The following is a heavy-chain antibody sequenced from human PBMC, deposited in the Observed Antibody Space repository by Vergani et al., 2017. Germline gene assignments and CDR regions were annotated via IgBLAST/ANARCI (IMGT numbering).Heavy chain of an antibody. D-gene: IGHD6-13*01. CDR3: ARDVRIAAAGPYYYYMDV. CDR2: IIPIFGTA. V-gene: IGHV1-69*13. Sequence: VQLVQSGAEVKKPGATVKISCKVSGYTFTDYYMHWVQQAPGKGLEWMGGIIPIFGTANYAQKFQGRVTITADESTSTAYMELSSLRSEDTAVYYCARDVRIAAAGPYYYYMDVWGKGTTVTVSS. CDR1: GYTFTDYY. J-gene: IGHJ6*03.